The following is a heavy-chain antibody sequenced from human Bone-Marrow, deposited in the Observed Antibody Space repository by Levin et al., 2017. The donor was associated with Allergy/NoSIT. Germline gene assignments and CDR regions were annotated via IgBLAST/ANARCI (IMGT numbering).Heavy chain of an antibody. Sequence: GGSLRLSCAASGFIFPTYAMGWVRQAPGKGLEWVSAISGSGTNTHYADSVKGRFTISRDNSKNTLYLQMSSLRAEDTAVYYCATRYCTTTNCYAFDFWGQGTLVTVSS. CDR1: GFIFPTYA. V-gene: IGHV3-23*01. D-gene: IGHD2-2*01. J-gene: IGHJ4*02. CDR2: ISGSGTNT. CDR3: ATRYCTTTNCYAFDF.